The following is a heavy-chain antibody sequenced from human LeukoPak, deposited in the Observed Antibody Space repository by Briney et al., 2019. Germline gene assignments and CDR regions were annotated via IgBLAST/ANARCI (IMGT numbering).Heavy chain of an antibody. Sequence: SETLSLTCAVYGGSFSGYYWSWIRQPPGKGLEWIAEINHSGCTNYNPSLKSRVTISVDTSKNQFSLNLSSVTAADTAVYYCARTFQGIAAADAEDYYYGLDVWGQGTTVTVSS. CDR3: ARTFQGIAAADAEDYYYGLDV. V-gene: IGHV4-34*01. J-gene: IGHJ6*02. CDR2: INHSGCT. D-gene: IGHD6-13*01. CDR1: GGSFSGYY.